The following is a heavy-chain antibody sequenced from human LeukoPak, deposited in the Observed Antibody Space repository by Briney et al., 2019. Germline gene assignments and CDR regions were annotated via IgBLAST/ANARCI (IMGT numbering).Heavy chain of an antibody. J-gene: IGHJ6*04. CDR1: GFTFSSYG. CDR3: AKDQVMRYFELSMDV. V-gene: IGHV3-30*18. D-gene: IGHD3-9*01. Sequence: GRSLRLSCAASGFTFSSYGMHWVRQAPGKALEWVAVISYDGSNKYYADSVKGRFTISRDNSKNTLYLQMNSLRAEDTAVYYCAKDQVMRYFELSMDVWGKGTTVTVSS. CDR2: ISYDGSNK.